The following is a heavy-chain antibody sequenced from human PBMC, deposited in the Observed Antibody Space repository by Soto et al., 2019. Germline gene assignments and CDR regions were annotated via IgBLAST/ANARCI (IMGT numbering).Heavy chain of an antibody. D-gene: IGHD2-2*01. Sequence: QVQLVQSGGEVKRPGASVKVSCKTSGYTFPNYGITWVRQAPGQPLEWLGWISLYSDGTNYAQKFQGRVSMTTDTSTTTAYMELRSLRSDDTAVYYCARVVPGAEAWFGPWGQGTLVTVSS. CDR1: GYTFPNYG. CDR2: ISLYSDGT. J-gene: IGHJ5*02. CDR3: ARVVPGAEAWFGP. V-gene: IGHV1-18*01.